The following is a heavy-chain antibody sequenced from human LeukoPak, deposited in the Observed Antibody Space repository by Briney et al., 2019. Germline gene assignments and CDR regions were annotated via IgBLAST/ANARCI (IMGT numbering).Heavy chain of an antibody. CDR3: AREYVDIVATWFDP. CDR2: IYYSGST. J-gene: IGHJ5*02. V-gene: IGHV4-61*01. Sequence: SETLSLTCTVSGGSISSSSYYWSWIRQPPGKGLEWIGYIYYSGSTNYNPSLKSRVTISVDTSKNQFSLKLSSVTAADTAVYYCAREYVDIVATWFDPWGQGTLVTVSS. CDR1: GGSISSSSYY. D-gene: IGHD5-12*01.